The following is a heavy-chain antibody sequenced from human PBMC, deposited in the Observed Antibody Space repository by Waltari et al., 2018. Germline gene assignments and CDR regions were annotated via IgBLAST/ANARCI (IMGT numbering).Heavy chain of an antibody. CDR2: ISSTGMTT. Sequence: EAQLVESGGGLVQSGGSLRLSCAGSRFTFSNFEMNWVRQAPGKGREGISYISSTGMTTYYADSVKGRFTISRDNAKNSLYLQMNSLRAEDTAVYYCASFGGSYFFDHWGQGTLVTVSS. V-gene: IGHV3-48*03. J-gene: IGHJ4*02. CDR3: ASFGGSYFFDH. CDR1: RFTFSNFE. D-gene: IGHD1-26*01.